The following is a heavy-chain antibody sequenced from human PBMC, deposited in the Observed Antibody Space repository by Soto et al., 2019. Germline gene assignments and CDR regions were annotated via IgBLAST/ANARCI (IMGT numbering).Heavy chain of an antibody. CDR2: IYYNGDT. CDR1: GGSVAGLY. Sequence: SETLSLTCSFSGGSVAGLYWTWIRQSTEKGLEWIGYIYYNGDTYYNPSLKSRVSISIDTSKNQFSLRLTSVTAADTAVYYCARSHRDNWGSPDYFDYWGQRTLVTVSS. V-gene: IGHV4-59*06. CDR3: ARSHRDNWGSPDYFDY. J-gene: IGHJ4*02. D-gene: IGHD7-27*01.